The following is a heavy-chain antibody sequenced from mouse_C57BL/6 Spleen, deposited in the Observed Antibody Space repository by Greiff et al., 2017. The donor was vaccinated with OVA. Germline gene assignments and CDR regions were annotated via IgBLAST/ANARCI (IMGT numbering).Heavy chain of an antibody. CDR3: ARGYYGFFDY. V-gene: IGHV5-17*01. Sequence: EVKLVESGGGLVKPGGSLKLSCAASGFTFSDYGMHWVRQAPEKGLEWVAYISSGSSTIYYADTVKGRFTISRDNAKTTLFLQMTSLRSEDTAMYYCARGYYGFFDYWGQGTTLTVSS. D-gene: IGHD1-1*01. J-gene: IGHJ2*01. CDR2: ISSGSSTI. CDR1: GFTFSDYG.